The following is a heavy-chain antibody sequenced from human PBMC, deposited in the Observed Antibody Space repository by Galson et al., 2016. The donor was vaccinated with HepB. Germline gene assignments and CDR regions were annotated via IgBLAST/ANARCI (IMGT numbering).Heavy chain of an antibody. J-gene: IGHJ6*02. V-gene: IGHV4-39*01. D-gene: IGHD6-6*01. CDR1: GDSISSSHW. Sequence: ETLSLTCDVSGDSISSSHWWGWVRQPPGKGLEWIGSIHYSGRTYHNPSLKSRVTISVDTSKNQFSLKVSSVTAADTAVYYCARRASSSYYYGMDVWGQGTTVTVSS. CDR3: ARRASSSYYYGMDV. CDR2: IHYSGRT.